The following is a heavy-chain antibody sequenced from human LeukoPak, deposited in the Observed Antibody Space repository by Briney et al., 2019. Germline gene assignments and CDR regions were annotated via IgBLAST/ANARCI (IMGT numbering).Heavy chain of an antibody. CDR2: INHSGST. Sequence: SETLSLTCAVYGGAFSGYYWSWIRQPPGKGLEWIGEINHSGSTNYNPSLKSRVTISVDTSKDQFSRKLSSVTAADTAVYYCARGPEDLDSSGEPIDYWGPGNLFTVSS. CDR1: GGAFSGYY. D-gene: IGHD3-22*01. J-gene: IGHJ4*02. CDR3: ARGPEDLDSSGEPIDY. V-gene: IGHV4-34*01.